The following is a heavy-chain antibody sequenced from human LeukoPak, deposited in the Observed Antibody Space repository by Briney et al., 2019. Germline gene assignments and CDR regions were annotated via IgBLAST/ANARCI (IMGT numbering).Heavy chain of an antibody. D-gene: IGHD2-2*01. CDR1: GFTFSSYA. CDR3: ARALPASSHTSFDY. CDR2: IYSDDTT. J-gene: IGHJ4*02. V-gene: IGHV3-66*01. Sequence: GGSLRLSCAASGFTFSSYAMSWVRQAPGKGLEWVSIIYSDDTTYYADSVKGRFTISRDNSKNTVYLQMNSLRAEDTAVYYCARALPASSHTSFDYWGQGTLVTVSS.